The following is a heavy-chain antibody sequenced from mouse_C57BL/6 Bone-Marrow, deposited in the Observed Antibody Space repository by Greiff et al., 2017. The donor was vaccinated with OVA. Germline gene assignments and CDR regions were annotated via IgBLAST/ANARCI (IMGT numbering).Heavy chain of an antibody. Sequence: VHVKQSGAELVRPGASVKLSCTASGFNIKDDYMHWVKQRPEQGLEWIGWIDPENGDTEYASKFQGKAPITADTSSNTAYRQLSSLTSEDTAVYYCTTCSPWFAYWGQGTLVTVSA. V-gene: IGHV14-4*01. CDR2: IDPENGDT. CDR3: TTCSPWFAY. J-gene: IGHJ3*01. CDR1: GFNIKDDY. D-gene: IGHD1-1*01.